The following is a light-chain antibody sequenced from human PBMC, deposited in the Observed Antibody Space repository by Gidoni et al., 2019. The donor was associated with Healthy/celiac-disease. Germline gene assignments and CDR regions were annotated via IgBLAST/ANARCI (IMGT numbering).Light chain of an antibody. CDR1: QSVSSN. Sequence: EIVMTQSPATLSVSPGERATLSCRASQSVSSNLAWYQQKPSQAPRLLIYGASTRATGIPARFSGSGSGTEFTLTISSLQSEDFAVYYRQQYNNWPPLTFGGGTKVEIK. CDR3: QQYNNWPPLT. J-gene: IGKJ4*01. V-gene: IGKV3-15*01. CDR2: GAS.